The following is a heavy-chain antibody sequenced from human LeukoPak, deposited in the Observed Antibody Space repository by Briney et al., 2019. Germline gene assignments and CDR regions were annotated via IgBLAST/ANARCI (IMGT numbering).Heavy chain of an antibody. J-gene: IGHJ5*02. D-gene: IGHD2-15*01. CDR3: ARGGIVVVVAAYHNWFDP. V-gene: IGHV1-69*13. CDR2: IIPIFGTA. Sequence: SVKVSCKASGGTFSSYAISWVRQAPGQGLEWMGGIIPIFGTANYAQKFQGRVTITADESTSTAYMELSSLRSEDTAVYYCARGGIVVVVAAYHNWFDPWGQGTLVTVSS. CDR1: GGTFSSYA.